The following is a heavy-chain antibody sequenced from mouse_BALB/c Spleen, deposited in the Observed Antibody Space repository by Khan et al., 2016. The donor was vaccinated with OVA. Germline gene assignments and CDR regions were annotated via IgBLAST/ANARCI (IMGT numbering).Heavy chain of an antibody. V-gene: IGHV2-2*02. CDR1: GFSLTTYG. CDR2: IWSGGST. CDR3: ARNYDSDEGLAY. J-gene: IGHJ3*01. Sequence: QVQLKQSGPGLVQPSQSLSITCTVSGFSLTTYGVHWVRQSPGKGLEWLGVIWSGGSTDYNAAFISRLSISKDNSKSQVFFKMNSLQANDTAIYYWARNYDSDEGLAYWGQGTLVTVSA. D-gene: IGHD2-4*01.